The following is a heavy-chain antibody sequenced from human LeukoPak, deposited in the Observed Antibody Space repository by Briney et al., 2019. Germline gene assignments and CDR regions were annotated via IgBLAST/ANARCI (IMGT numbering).Heavy chain of an antibody. CDR3: ARGLDGGDFDY. CDR2: IIPILSIA. D-gene: IGHD3-16*01. CDR1: GGTFSSYA. V-gene: IGHV1-69*04. Sequence: ASVKVSCKASGGTFSSYAINWVRQAPGQGLELMGRIIPILSIANYAKKFQGRVTITADKSTSTVYMELSSLRYEDTAVYYCARGLDGGDFDYWGQGTLVPVSS. J-gene: IGHJ4*02.